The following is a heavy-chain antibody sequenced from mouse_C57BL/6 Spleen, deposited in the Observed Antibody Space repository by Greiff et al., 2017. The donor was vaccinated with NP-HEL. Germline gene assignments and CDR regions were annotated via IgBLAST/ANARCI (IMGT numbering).Heavy chain of an antibody. D-gene: IGHD2-2*01. CDR3: AREDGYDDYYAMDY. CDR1: GYTFTSYG. J-gene: IGHJ4*01. CDR2: IYPRSGNT. Sequence: QVQLQQSGAELARPGASVKLSCKASGYTFTSYGISWVKQRTGQGLEWIGEIYPRSGNTYYNEKFKGKATLTADKSSSTAYMALRSLTSEDSDVYFCAREDGYDDYYAMDYWGQGASVTVSS. V-gene: IGHV1-81*01.